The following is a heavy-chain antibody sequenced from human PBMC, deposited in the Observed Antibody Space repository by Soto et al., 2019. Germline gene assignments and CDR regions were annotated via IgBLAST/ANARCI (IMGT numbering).Heavy chain of an antibody. D-gene: IGHD3-16*01. CDR1: GFTFITYA. CDR3: AKELYYDASVSD. V-gene: IGHV3-23*01. CDR2: IRGGGDDT. Sequence: GGSLRLSCAASGFTFITYAMSWVRQSPGKGLEWVSAIRGGGDDTYYADSVKGRFTISRDNSKNTLYLQMNGLRVDDTALYYCAKELYYDASVSDWGRGTLVTVSS. J-gene: IGHJ4*02.